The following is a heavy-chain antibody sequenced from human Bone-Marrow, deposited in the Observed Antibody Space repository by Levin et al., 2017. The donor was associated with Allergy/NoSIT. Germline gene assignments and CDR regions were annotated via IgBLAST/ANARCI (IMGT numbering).Heavy chain of an antibody. CDR2: IGTAGNT. V-gene: IGHV3-13*04. CDR1: GFTFSSYD. CDR3: ARGGYGSGTPDAFDI. J-gene: IGHJ3*02. Sequence: GGSLRLSCAASGFTFSSYDLHWVRQATGNGLEWVSAIGTAGNTYYPGSVKGRFTISRENAKNSLYLQMNSLRAGDTAVYYCARGGYGSGTPDAFDIWGQGTMVTVSS. D-gene: IGHD3-10*01.